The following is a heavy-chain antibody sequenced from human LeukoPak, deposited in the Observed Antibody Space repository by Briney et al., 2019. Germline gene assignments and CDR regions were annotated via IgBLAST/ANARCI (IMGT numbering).Heavy chain of an antibody. CDR2: IKQDGSEI. CDR3: ARIYGGNSYYFDY. Sequence: GGSLRLSCAASGFTSSSNWMSWVRQAPGKGLEWVANIKQDGSEIYYVDSVKGRFTISRDNAKNSLYLQMNSLRAEDTAVYYCARIYGGNSYYFDYWGQGTLVTVSS. V-gene: IGHV3-7*01. D-gene: IGHD4-23*01. J-gene: IGHJ4*02. CDR1: GFTSSSNW.